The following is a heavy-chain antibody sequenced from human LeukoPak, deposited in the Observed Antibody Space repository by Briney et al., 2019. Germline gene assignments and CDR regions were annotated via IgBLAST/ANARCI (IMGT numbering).Heavy chain of an antibody. CDR1: GYSIRTGRY. CDR3: ARSLSTAGIDY. CDR2: IYQSGST. Sequence: SETLSLTCAVSGYSIRTGRYWGWIRQPPGKGLEWTGSIYQSGSTYYNPSLKSRVTISVDTSKNQFSLNLRSVTAADTAVYYCARSLSTAGIDYWGQGTLVTVSS. J-gene: IGHJ4*02. V-gene: IGHV4-38-2*01. D-gene: IGHD2-2*01.